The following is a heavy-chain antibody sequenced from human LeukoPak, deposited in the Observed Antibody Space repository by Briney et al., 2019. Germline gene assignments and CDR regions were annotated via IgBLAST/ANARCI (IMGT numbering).Heavy chain of an antibody. Sequence: SGPTLAHPTQTLTLSCPFSRLSPSPSGMRVIWIRQPPGPALAWLARADWEDAKFYTTSLKTRRVNSNAPPTNQVDVTMTKMDPVGTATYYSARGTGADAFDIWGQGTMVTVSS. CDR2: ADWEDAK. J-gene: IGHJ3*02. CDR3: ARGTGADAFDI. CDR1: RLSPSPSGMR. V-gene: IGHV2-70*04. D-gene: IGHD1-14*01.